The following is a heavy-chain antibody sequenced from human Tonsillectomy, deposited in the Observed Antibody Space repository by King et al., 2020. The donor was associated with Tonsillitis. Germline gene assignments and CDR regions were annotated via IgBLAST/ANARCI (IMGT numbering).Heavy chain of an antibody. CDR2: IWYDGSDK. J-gene: IGHJ3*02. CDR1: GFSFSSYG. Sequence: VQLVESGGGVVQPGRSLRLSCAASGFSFSSYGMHWVRQAPGKGLEWVAVIWYDGSDKYYADSVKGRFTISRDNSKNTLYLQMNSLRAEDTAVYYCAREWNLAAALDAFDIWGQGTMVTVSS. CDR3: AREWNLAAALDAFDI. V-gene: IGHV3-33*08. D-gene: IGHD2-15*01.